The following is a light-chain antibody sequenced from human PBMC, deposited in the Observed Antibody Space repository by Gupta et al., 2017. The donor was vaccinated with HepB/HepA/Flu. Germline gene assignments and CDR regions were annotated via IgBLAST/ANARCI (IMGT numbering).Light chain of an antibody. V-gene: IGLV2-23*02. CDR2: EVS. CDR3: CSYAGSSSFAV. CDR1: SSDVGSYNL. J-gene: IGLJ2*01. Sequence: QSALTQPASVSGSPGQSITISCTGTSSDVGSYNLVSWYQQHPGKAPKLIIYEVSKRPSGVSNRFSGSKSGNTASLTISGPQAEDEADYHCCSYAGSSSFAVFGGGTKLTVL.